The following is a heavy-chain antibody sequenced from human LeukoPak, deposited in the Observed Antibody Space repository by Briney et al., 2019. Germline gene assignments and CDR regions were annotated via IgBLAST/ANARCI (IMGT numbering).Heavy chain of an antibody. CDR2: INPNSGDT. CDR1: GYTFTGYY. V-gene: IGHV1-2*06. D-gene: IGHD2/OR15-2a*01. Sequence: ASVKVSCKTSGYTFTGYYIHWVRQAPGQGLEWIGRINPNSGDTNYAQKFQGRVTMTTDTSISTAYMEPSRLRFDDTAVYYCARDPRLSNWFDPWGQGTLVTVSS. J-gene: IGHJ5*02. CDR3: ARDPRLSNWFDP.